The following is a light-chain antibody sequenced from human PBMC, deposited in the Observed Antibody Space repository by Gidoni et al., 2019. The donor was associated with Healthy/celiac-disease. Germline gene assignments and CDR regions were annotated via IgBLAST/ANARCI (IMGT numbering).Light chain of an antibody. CDR1: SSDVGGYNY. V-gene: IGLV2-8*01. CDR3: SSYAGSNNLGV. CDR2: EVS. Sequence: QSALTQPPSASGSPGQSVTISCTGTSSDVGGYNYVSWYQQHPGKAPKLIIYEVSKPPSGGPDRFSGSKSGNTASLTVSGLQAEDEADYYCSSYAGSNNLGVFGTGTKVTVL. J-gene: IGLJ1*01.